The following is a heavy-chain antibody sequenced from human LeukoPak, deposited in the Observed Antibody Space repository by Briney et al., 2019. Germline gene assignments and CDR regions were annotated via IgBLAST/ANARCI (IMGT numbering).Heavy chain of an antibody. CDR2: IKQDGSEK. J-gene: IGHJ4*02. V-gene: IGHV3-7*01. D-gene: IGHD1-26*01. CDR3: AKDREWELSFFDY. CDR1: GFTFSSYW. Sequence: PGGSLRLSCAASGFTFSSYWMSWVRQAPGKGLEWVANIKQDGSEKYYVDSVKGRFTISRDNAKNSLYLQMNSLRAEGTAVYYCAKDREWELSFFDYWGQGTLVTVSS.